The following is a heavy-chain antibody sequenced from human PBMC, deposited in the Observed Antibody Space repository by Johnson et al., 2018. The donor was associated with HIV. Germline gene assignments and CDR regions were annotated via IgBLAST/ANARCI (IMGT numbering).Heavy chain of an antibody. CDR3: ARDGGFVGAFDI. CDR1: GFTFSSYA. V-gene: IGHV3-13*01. D-gene: IGHD3-16*01. J-gene: IGHJ3*02. Sequence: VQLVESGGGLVQPGRSLRLSCAASGFTFSSYAMSWVRQAPGKGLEWVSAIGTAGDTYYPGSVKGRFTISRENAKHSLYIQMNSLRAGDTAVYYCARDGGFVGAFDIWGQGTMVIVSS. CDR2: IGTAGDT.